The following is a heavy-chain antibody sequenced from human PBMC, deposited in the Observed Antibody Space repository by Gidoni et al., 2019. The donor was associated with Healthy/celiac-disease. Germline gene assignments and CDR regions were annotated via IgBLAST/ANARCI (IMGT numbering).Heavy chain of an antibody. J-gene: IGHJ6*02. CDR2: ISYDGSNK. Sequence: QVQLVESGGGVVQPGRSLRLSCAASGFTFSSYGMHWVRQAQGKGLEWVAVISYDGSNKYYADSVKGRFTISRDNSKNTLYLQMNSLRAEDTAVYYCAKDQAHSSGWYGWGVGDYYYYGMDVWGQGTTVTVSS. CDR3: AKDQAHSSGWYGWGVGDYYYYGMDV. V-gene: IGHV3-30*18. D-gene: IGHD6-19*01. CDR1: GFTFSSYG.